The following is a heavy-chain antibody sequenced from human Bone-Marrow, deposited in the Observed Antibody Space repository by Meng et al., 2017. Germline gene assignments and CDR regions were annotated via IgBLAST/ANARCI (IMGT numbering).Heavy chain of an antibody. CDR3: DRDGYYDGIWHASDI. CDR1: GFTFSDHY. D-gene: IGHD3-22*01. J-gene: IGHJ3*02. CDR2: SRNKANSYTT. V-gene: IGHV3-72*01. Sequence: GESLKISCAASGFTFSDHYMEWVRQAPGKGLEWVGRSRNKANSYTTEYAASVKGRFTISRDDSKNSVYLQMNSLKSDDTAVYYCDRDGYYDGIWHASDIWGQGTMVTVSS.